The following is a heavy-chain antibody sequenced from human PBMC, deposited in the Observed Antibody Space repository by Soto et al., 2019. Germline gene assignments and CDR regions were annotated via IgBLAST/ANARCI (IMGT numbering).Heavy chain of an antibody. J-gene: IGHJ3*02. V-gene: IGHV3-7*03. CDR2: IKQDGSEK. CDR3: ARDLTIFGVVTSDAFDI. CDR1: GFTFSSYW. Sequence: GGSLRLSCAASGFTFSSYWMSWVRQAPGKGLEWVANIKQDGSEKYYVDSVKGRFTISRDNAKNSLYLQMNSLRAEDTAVYYCARDLTIFGVVTSDAFDIWGQGTMVTVSS. D-gene: IGHD3-3*01.